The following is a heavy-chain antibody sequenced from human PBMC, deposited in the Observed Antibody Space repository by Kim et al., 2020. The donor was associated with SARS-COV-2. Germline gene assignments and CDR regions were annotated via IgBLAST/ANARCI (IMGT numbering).Heavy chain of an antibody. J-gene: IGHJ6*02. V-gene: IGHV3-7*01. Sequence: GGSLRLSCAGSGFTFSSYWMSWVRQAPGKGLEWVANIKQDGSEKYYVDSVKGRFTISRDNAKNSLYLQMNSLRAEDTAVYYCARDMAAAGTNYYYYGMDVWGQGTTVTVSS. CDR1: GFTFSSYW. CDR3: ARDMAAAGTNYYYYGMDV. D-gene: IGHD6-13*01. CDR2: IKQDGSEK.